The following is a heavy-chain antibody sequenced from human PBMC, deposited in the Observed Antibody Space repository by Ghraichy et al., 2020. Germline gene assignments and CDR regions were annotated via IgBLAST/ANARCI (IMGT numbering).Heavy chain of an antibody. D-gene: IGHD5-24*01. CDR1: GISFYIYG. J-gene: IGHJ4*02. Sequence: GGSLRLSCAASGISFYIYGMHWVRQAPGKGLEWVAVIWYDGSKKYYADSVKGRFTISRDNSKNTLYLQMNSLRAEDTAVYYCATAARGVEKAAIALDYWGQGTLVTVPS. CDR3: ATAARGVEKAAIALDY. CDR2: IWYDGSKK. V-gene: IGHV3-33*01.